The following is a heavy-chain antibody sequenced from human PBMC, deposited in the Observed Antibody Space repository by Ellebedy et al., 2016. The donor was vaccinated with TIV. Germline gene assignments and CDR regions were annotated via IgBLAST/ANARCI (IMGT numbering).Heavy chain of an antibody. CDR1: GFTFSSYA. V-gene: IGHV3-23*01. D-gene: IGHD1-26*01. CDR2: ISGSGGST. J-gene: IGHJ4*02. CDR3: AREGRVVGATDY. Sequence: GESLKISCAASGFTFSSYAMTWVRQAPGKGLEWVSAISGSGGSTYYADSVKGRFTISRDNAKNSLYLQMNSLSAEDTAVYYCAREGRVVGATDYWGQGTPVTVSS.